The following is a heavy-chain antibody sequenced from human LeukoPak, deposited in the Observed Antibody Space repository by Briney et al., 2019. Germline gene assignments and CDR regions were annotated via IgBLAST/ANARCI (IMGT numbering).Heavy chain of an antibody. J-gene: IGHJ4*02. Sequence: PSETLSLTCTVSGYSISSGYYWGWIRQPPGKGLEWIGSIYHSGSTYYNPSLKSRVTISVDTSKNQFSLKLSSVTAADTAVYYCTRDGVSSGYYGGDYWGQGTLVTVSS. V-gene: IGHV4-38-2*02. CDR2: IYHSGST. CDR1: GYSISSGYY. CDR3: TRDGVSSGYYGGDY. D-gene: IGHD3-22*01.